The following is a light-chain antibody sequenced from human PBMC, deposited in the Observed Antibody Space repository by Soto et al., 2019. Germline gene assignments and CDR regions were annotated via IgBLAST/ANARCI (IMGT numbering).Light chain of an antibody. J-gene: IGKJ3*01. CDR3: QQYGSSPIFT. Sequence: EIVLTQSPGTLSLSPWERATLSCRASQSVSSSYLAWYQQKPGQAPRLLIYGASSRVTGIPVRFSGSGSGTDFTLTISRLEPEDFAVYYWQQYGSSPIFTFGPGTKVDI. CDR2: GAS. CDR1: QSVSSSY. V-gene: IGKV3-20*01.